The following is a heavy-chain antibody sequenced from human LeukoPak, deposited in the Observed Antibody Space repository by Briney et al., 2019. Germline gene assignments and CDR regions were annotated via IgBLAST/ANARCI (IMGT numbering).Heavy chain of an antibody. CDR3: ARGGAARSAGH. J-gene: IGHJ4*02. CDR2: IYSGGDT. Sequence: GGSLRLSCAASGFTVSSNYVSWVRQAPGKGLEWVPVIYSGGDTYYADSVKGRFTLSRDNSKNLLYLQMNSLRAEDTAVYYCARGGAARSAGHWGQGTLVTVSS. D-gene: IGHD6-6*01. V-gene: IGHV3-53*01. CDR1: GFTVSSNY.